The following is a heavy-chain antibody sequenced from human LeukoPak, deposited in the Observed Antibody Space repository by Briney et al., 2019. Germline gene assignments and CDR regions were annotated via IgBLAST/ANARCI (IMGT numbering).Heavy chain of an antibody. Sequence: SVKVSCKASGGTFSRSGISWVRQAPGQGLEWMGGITPMFGTANYAQKFQGRVTITADESTSTAYLELTSLRSEDTAIYYCARDAAIFDSSGYYFLWWGRGALVTVSS. D-gene: IGHD3-22*01. CDR2: ITPMFGTA. CDR1: GGTFSRSG. V-gene: IGHV1-69*13. J-gene: IGHJ4*02. CDR3: ARDAAIFDSSGYYFLW.